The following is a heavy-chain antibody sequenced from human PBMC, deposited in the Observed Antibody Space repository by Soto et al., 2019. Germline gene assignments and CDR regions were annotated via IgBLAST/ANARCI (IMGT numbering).Heavy chain of an antibody. CDR1: GDNFGSYS. J-gene: IGHJ4*02. Sequence: QVQLVQSGAEVKKPGSSVKLSCKASGDNFGSYSLSWMRQAPGQGLEWMGRITPILGEANSAQKFQDRVTITADRFTNIAYMEMSSPRSADTAVYYCAREFIEVAVFESWGQGTLVTVSS. V-gene: IGHV1-69*08. CDR3: AREFIEVAVFES. D-gene: IGHD6-19*01. CDR2: ITPILGEA.